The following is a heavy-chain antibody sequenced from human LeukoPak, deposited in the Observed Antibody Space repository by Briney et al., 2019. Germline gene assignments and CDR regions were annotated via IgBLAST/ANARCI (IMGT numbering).Heavy chain of an antibody. CDR1: SGSISGNY. V-gene: IGHV4-4*07. CDR3: AREYGDLDY. D-gene: IGHD4-17*01. Sequence: PSETLSLTCTVSSGSISGNYWSWVRQPAGKGLEWIGRIYSSGSANYNPSLKSRVTMSVDTSNNQFSLKLTSVSAADTAVYYCAREYGDLDYWGQGTLVTVSS. CDR2: IYSSGSA. J-gene: IGHJ4*02.